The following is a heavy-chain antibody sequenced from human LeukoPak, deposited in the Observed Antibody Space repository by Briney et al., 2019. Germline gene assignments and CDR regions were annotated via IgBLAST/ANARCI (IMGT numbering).Heavy chain of an antibody. CDR2: ISGGGGST. CDR1: GFTFSRYG. Sequence: AGGSLRLSCAASGFTFSRYGMSWVRQAPGKGLEWVSNISGGGGSTYYADSVKGRFTISRDNSKSTLYLQMNSLRAEDTAVYYCARDDYSNLPFDYWGQGTLVTVSS. D-gene: IGHD4-11*01. CDR3: ARDDYSNLPFDY. J-gene: IGHJ4*02. V-gene: IGHV3-23*01.